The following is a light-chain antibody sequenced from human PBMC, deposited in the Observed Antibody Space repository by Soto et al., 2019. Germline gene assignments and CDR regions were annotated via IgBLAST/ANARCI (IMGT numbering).Light chain of an antibody. V-gene: IGKV3-15*01. J-gene: IGKJ1*01. Sequence: EVEMTQSPATRSLYKGERATLSCRASQSVSSSYLAWYQQKPGQAPRLLIYGASTRATGIPARFGGSGSGTEFTLTISSLQSEDFAVYYCQQYNNWPTWTFGQGTKV. CDR2: GAS. CDR1: QSVSSSY. CDR3: QQYNNWPTWT.